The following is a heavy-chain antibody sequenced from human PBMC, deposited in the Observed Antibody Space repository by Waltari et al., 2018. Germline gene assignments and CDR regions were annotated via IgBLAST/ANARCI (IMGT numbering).Heavy chain of an antibody. D-gene: IGHD3-10*01. J-gene: IGHJ5*02. Sequence: QVQLQQWGAGLLTPSETLSLTCAVYGGSFRGYYWSWIRPPPWKGLEWIGEINHSGSTNYNPSLQSRVTISVDTSKNQFSLKLSSVTAADTAVYYCARGDYYGSGTSNWFDPWGQGTLVTVSS. V-gene: IGHV4-34*01. CDR3: ARGDYYGSGTSNWFDP. CDR2: INHSGST. CDR1: GGSFRGYY.